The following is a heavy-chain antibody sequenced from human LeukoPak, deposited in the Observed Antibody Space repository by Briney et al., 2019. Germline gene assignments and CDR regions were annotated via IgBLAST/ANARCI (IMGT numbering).Heavy chain of an antibody. CDR2: IHSGGTT. CDR3: ARAWTGRYCSGGSCYRLYYFDY. V-gene: IGHV3-53*01. J-gene: IGHJ4*02. CDR1: GFTVGSNY. D-gene: IGHD2-15*01. Sequence: PGGSLRLSCAASGFTVGSNYMNWVRQAPGKGLEWVSVIHSGGTTYYADSVKGRFTISRDNFENTLYLQMNSLRAEDTAMYYCARAWTGRYCSGGSCYRLYYFDYWGQGTLVTVSS.